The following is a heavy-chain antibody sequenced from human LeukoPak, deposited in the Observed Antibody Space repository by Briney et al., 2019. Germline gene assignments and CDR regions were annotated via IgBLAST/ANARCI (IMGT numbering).Heavy chain of an antibody. CDR1: GFTFSSYG. Sequence: GGSLRLSCAASGFTFSSYGMSWVRQAPGKGLEWVSAISDSGGSTYYADSVKGRFTISRDNSKNTLYLQMNSLRAEDTAVYYCAKQRGDSGYDIDCWGQGTLVTVSS. J-gene: IGHJ4*02. D-gene: IGHD5-12*01. CDR3: AKQRGDSGYDIDC. CDR2: ISDSGGST. V-gene: IGHV3-23*01.